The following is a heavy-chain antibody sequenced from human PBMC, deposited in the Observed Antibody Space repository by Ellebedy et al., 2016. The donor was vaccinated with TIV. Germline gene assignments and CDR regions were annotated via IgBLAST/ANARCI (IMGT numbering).Heavy chain of an antibody. Sequence: GESLKISXAVSGFTVSSNYMSWVRQAPGKGLEWVSILYSGGDTYYADSVKGRFAISRDTSKNTLYLQMNSLRAEDTAVYYCARGPDSGGYYFVYWGQGTLVTVSS. CDR3: ARGPDSGGYYFVY. CDR2: LYSGGDT. J-gene: IGHJ4*02. V-gene: IGHV3-53*01. D-gene: IGHD3-22*01. CDR1: GFTVSSNY.